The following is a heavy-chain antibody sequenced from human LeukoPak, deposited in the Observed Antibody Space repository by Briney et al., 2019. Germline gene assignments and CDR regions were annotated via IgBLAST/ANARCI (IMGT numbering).Heavy chain of an antibody. CDR1: GGSISSYY. V-gene: IGHV4-59*01. CDR2: IYYSGST. D-gene: IGHD2-21*02. Sequence: SETLSLTCTVSGGSISSYYWSWIRQPPGKGLEWIGYIYYSGSTNYNPSLKSRVTISVDTSKNQFSLKLSSVTAADTAVYYCATRSTGVTATFDSWGQGALVTVSS. CDR3: ATRSTGVTATFDS. J-gene: IGHJ4*02.